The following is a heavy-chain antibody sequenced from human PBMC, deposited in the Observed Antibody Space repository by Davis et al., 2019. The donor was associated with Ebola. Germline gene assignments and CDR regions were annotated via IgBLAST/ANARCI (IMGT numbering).Heavy chain of an antibody. CDR2: IYTSGST. J-gene: IGHJ5*02. D-gene: IGHD2-2*02. CDR1: GGSISSYY. V-gene: IGHV4-4*07. Sequence: PSETLSLTCTVSGGSISSYYWSWIRQPAGKGLEWIGRIYTSGSTNYNPSLKSRVTMSVDTSKNQFSLKLSSVTAADTDVYYCARDYCSSTSCYSDWFDPWGQGTLVTVSS. CDR3: ARDYCSSTSCYSDWFDP.